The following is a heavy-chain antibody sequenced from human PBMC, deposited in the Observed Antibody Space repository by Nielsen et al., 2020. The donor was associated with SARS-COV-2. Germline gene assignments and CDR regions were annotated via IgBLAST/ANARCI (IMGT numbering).Heavy chain of an antibody. D-gene: IGHD1-26*01. CDR3: ARDVLREKVQGMDV. J-gene: IGHJ6*02. CDR2: ISWNSGMI. V-gene: IGHV3-9*01. CDR1: GFAFDDYA. Sequence: SLKISCAASGFAFDDYAMHWVRQGPGKGLEWVSGISWNSGMIGYADSVKGRFTISRDNAKNSLYLQMNSLRAEDTALYYCARDVLREKVQGMDVWGQGTTVTVSS.